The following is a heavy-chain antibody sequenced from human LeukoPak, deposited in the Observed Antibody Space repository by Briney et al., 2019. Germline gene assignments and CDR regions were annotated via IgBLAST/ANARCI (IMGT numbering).Heavy chain of an antibody. Sequence: ASVKVSCKASRYTFTGYYMHWVRQAPGQGLEWMGWINPNSGGTNYAQKFQGRVTMTRDTSISTAYMELSRLRSDDTAVYYCARGSIAAVFYFDYWGQGTLVTVSS. CDR3: ARGSIAAVFYFDY. CDR1: RYTFTGYY. CDR2: INPNSGGT. D-gene: IGHD6-13*01. J-gene: IGHJ4*02. V-gene: IGHV1-2*02.